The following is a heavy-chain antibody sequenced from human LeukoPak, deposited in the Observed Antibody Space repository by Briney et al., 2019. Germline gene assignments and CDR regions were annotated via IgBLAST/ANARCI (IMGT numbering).Heavy chain of an antibody. CDR2: MNPKSGEA. Sequence: ASVRVSCKASGYTFTSYEINWVRQATGQGLEWMGWMNPKSGEAGYAQKFQGRVTMTRDTSVGTAYMELYNLRYEDTAVYYCSRTDFHDDSGVNWSDPWGQGTLVTVSS. J-gene: IGHJ5*02. V-gene: IGHV1-8*01. CDR3: SRTDFHDDSGVNWSDP. CDR1: GYTFTSYE. D-gene: IGHD3-22*01.